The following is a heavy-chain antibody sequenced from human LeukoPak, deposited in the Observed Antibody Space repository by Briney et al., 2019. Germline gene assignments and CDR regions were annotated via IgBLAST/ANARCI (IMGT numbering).Heavy chain of an antibody. Sequence: SETLSLTCTVSGGSMSNYYWTWIRQPPGKGLEWLGYLYYSGSTDYSPSLKSRVTISVDTSKNRFSLNLRSVTAADTTVYYCTVQPSGHVRDHYDCGGQRTLVTVPS. V-gene: IGHV4-59*03. CDR2: LYYSGST. CDR3: TVQPSGHVRDHYDC. D-gene: IGHD2-15*01. J-gene: IGHJ4*02. CDR1: GGSMSNYY.